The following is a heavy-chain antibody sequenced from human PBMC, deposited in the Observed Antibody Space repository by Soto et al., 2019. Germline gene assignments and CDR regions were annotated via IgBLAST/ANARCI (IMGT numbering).Heavy chain of an antibody. CDR1: GFTFSSYS. V-gene: IGHV3-48*01. Sequence: EVQLVESGGGLVQPGGSLRLSCAASGFTFSSYSMNWVRQAPGKGLEWVSYISSSSSTIYYADSVKGRFTISRDNAKNSLYLQINSLRAEDTAVYYCARHPERIAQIGWFDPWGQGTLVTFSS. CDR3: ARHPERIAQIGWFDP. D-gene: IGHD6-13*01. CDR2: ISSSSSTI. J-gene: IGHJ5*02.